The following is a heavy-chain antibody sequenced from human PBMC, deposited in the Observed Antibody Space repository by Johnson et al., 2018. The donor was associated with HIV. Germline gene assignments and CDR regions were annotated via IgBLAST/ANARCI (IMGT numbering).Heavy chain of an antibody. CDR3: AREAQTHAFDI. D-gene: IGHD4-23*01. CDR2: ISGGST. V-gene: IGHV3-38-3*01. Sequence: VQLVESRGVLVQPGGSLRLSCAASGFTVSSNEMSWVRQAPGKGLEWVSSISGGSTYYADSRKGRFTISRENAKNSLYLQMNSLRAGDTAVYYCAREAQTHAFDIWGQGTMVTVSS. CDR1: GFTVSSNE. J-gene: IGHJ3*02.